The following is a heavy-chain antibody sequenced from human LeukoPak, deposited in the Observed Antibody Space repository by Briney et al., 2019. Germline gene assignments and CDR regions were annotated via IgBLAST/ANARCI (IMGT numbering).Heavy chain of an antibody. Sequence: GGSLRPSCAASGFTFDDYAMHWVRQAPGKGLEWVSGISWNSGSIGYADSVKGRFTISRDNAKNSLYLQMNSLRAEDTALYYCAKDKGYSGYAHFDYWGQGTLVTVSS. CDR3: AKDKGYSGYAHFDY. CDR2: ISWNSGSI. J-gene: IGHJ4*02. V-gene: IGHV3-9*01. CDR1: GFTFDDYA. D-gene: IGHD5-12*01.